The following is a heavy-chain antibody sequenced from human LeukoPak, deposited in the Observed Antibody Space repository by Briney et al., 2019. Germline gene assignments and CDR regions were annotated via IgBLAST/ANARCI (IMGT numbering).Heavy chain of an antibody. CDR1: GFTFTSSA. CDR2: IVVGSGNT. J-gene: IGHJ4*02. Sequence: SVKVSWKASGFTFTSSAVQWVRQARGQRLEWIGWIVVGSGNTNYAQKFQERVTITRDMSTSTAYMELSSLRSEDTAVYYCAAVLGSGCYLYYFDYWGQGTLVTVSS. CDR3: AAVLGSGCYLYYFDY. V-gene: IGHV1-58*01. D-gene: IGHD3-10*01.